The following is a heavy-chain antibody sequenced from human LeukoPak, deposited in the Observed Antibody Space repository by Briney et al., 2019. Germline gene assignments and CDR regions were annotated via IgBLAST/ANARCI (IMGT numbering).Heavy chain of an antibody. D-gene: IGHD5-18*01. V-gene: IGHV4-59*12. CDR3: AREGGYSYGYNGDYYYYYGMDV. J-gene: IGHJ6*02. CDR2: IYYSGST. Sequence: SETLSLTCTVSGGSISSYYWSWIRQPPGKGLEWIGYIYYSGSTYYNPSLKSRVTISVDTSKNQFSLKLSSVTAADTAVYYCAREGGYSYGYNGDYYYYYGMDVWGQGTTVTVSS. CDR1: GGSISSYY.